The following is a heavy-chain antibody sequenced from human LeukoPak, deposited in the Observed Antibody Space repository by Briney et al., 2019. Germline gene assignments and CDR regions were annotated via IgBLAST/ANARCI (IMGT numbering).Heavy chain of an antibody. CDR1: GGTFSSYT. J-gene: IGHJ4*02. V-gene: IGHV1-69*04. Sequence: EASVKVSRKASGGTFSSYTISWVRQAPGQGLEWMGRIIPILGIANYAQKFQGRVTITADKSTSTAYMELSSLRSEDTAVYYCARDADYGDYVDYWGQGTLVTVSS. D-gene: IGHD3-16*01. CDR2: IIPILGIA. CDR3: ARDADYGDYVDY.